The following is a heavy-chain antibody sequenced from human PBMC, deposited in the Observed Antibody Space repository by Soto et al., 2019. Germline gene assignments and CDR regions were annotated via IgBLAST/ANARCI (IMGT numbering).Heavy chain of an antibody. CDR3: ARVASCSSGVNFDY. CDR1: GFTFGDYY. D-gene: IGHD5-18*01. J-gene: IGHJ4*02. V-gene: IGHV3-11*01. CDR2: ISASGSSI. Sequence: QVHLVESGGNLVEPGGPLRLSCAGSGFTFGDYYMSWIRQAPGRGLEWISYISASGSSIYYADSVKGRFAISRDNAKNSLDPQLTRPGAEDKGGQYRARVASCSSGVNFDYWGQGTLVTVSS.